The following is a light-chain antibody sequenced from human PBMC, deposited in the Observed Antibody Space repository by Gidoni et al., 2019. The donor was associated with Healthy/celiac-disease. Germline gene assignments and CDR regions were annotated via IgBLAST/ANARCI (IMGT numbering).Light chain of an antibody. J-gene: IGLJ2*01. V-gene: IGLV2-23*02. Sequence: QSALTQPASVSGSPGQSITISCTGTSSDVGRYNLVSCYQQHPGKAPKLMIYAVSKRPSGVSDRFSGSKSGNTASLTISGLQAEDEADYYCCSYAGSSFVVFGGGTKLTVL. CDR2: AVS. CDR3: CSYAGSSFVV. CDR1: SSDVGRYNL.